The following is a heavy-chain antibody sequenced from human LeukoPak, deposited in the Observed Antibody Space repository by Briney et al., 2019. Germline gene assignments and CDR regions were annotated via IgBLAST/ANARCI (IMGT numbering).Heavy chain of an antibody. CDR3: ARDPSIAAAGRDYYYYMDV. CDR1: GGSISSSSYY. V-gene: IGHV4-39*07. J-gene: IGHJ6*03. D-gene: IGHD6-13*01. CDR2: IYYSGST. Sequence: SETLPLTCTVSGGSISSSSYYWGWIRQPPGKGLEWIGSIYYSGSTYYTPSLKSRVTISVETSKNQFSLKLSSVTAADTAVYYCARDPSIAAAGRDYYYYMDVWGKGTTVTVSS.